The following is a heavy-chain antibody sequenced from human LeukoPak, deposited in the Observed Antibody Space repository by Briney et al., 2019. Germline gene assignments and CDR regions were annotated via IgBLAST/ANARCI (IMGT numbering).Heavy chain of an antibody. CDR1: GYTFTSYG. J-gene: IGHJ6*02. CDR3: ARDNGYYDSSGYSDYYGMDV. D-gene: IGHD3-22*01. V-gene: IGHV1-69*04. Sequence: ASVKVSCKASGYTFTSYGISWVRQAPGQGLEWMGRIIPILGIANYAQKFQGRVTITADKSTSTAYMELSSLRSEDTAVYYCARDNGYYDSSGYSDYYGMDVWGQGTTVTVSS. CDR2: IIPILGIA.